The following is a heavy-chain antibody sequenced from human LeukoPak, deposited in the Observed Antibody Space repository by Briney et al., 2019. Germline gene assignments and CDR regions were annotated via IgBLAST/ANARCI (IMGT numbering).Heavy chain of an antibody. Sequence: SETLSLTCTVSGYSISSGYYWGWIRQPPGKGLEWIGSIYHSGSTYYNPSLKSRVTISVDTSKNQFSLKLSSVTAADTAVYYCARDPYSGLDAHDIWGQGTMVTVSS. CDR3: ARDPYSGLDAHDI. CDR1: GYSISSGYY. J-gene: IGHJ3*02. D-gene: IGHD4-23*01. CDR2: IYHSGST. V-gene: IGHV4-38-2*02.